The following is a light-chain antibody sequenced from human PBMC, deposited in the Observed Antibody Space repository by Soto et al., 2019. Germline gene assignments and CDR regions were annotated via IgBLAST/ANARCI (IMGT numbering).Light chain of an antibody. J-gene: IGKJ5*01. V-gene: IGKV3D-15*01. CDR3: QQYNNWLSIT. Sequence: LVMTQSPGTLSVSPGEGVTLSCRASQSVFNSLSWYQQKPVQAPRLLIYGASSRATGIPARCSGSGSGTEFTLTISSLQSEDFAVYYCQQYNNWLSITFGQGTRLEIK. CDR1: QSVFNS. CDR2: GAS.